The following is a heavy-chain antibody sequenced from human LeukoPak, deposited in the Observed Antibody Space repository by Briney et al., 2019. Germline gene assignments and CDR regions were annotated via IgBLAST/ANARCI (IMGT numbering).Heavy chain of an antibody. CDR1: GGSISNYY. CDR3: ARASLRGSGWLIDY. D-gene: IGHD6-25*01. Sequence: SETLSPTCTVSGGSISNYYWSWIRQPPGKGLEWIGYIFYSGSTNYNPSLKSRVTISGDTSNNQFSLKLSSVTAADTAMYYCARASLRGSGWLIDYWGQGILVTVSS. J-gene: IGHJ4*02. V-gene: IGHV4-59*12. CDR2: IFYSGST.